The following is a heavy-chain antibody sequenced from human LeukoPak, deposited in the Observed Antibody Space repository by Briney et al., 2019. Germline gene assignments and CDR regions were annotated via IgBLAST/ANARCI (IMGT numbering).Heavy chain of an antibody. D-gene: IGHD2-2*01. J-gene: IGHJ6*02. Sequence: GGSLRLSCAASGFTFSTYAMSWVRQAPARGLEWVSAISASGDNTFYADSVKGRFTISRDNSKNTLFLQMNTLGAEDTAVYYCAKYCISSTCYQPYGMDAWGQGTTVTDSS. CDR1: GFTFSTYA. CDR3: AKYCISSTCYQPYGMDA. CDR2: ISASGDNT. V-gene: IGHV3-23*01.